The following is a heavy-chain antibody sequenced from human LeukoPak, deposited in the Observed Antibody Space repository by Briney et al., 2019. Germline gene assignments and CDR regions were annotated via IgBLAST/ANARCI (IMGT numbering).Heavy chain of an antibody. V-gene: IGHV3-53*01. CDR1: GFIFGGTH. D-gene: IGHD1-1*01. CDR2: IYTGGTT. Sequence: GGSLRLSCAISGFIFGGTHMSWVRQAPGKGLEWVSAIYTGGTTYYADSVQGRFTVSRDNSKNILYLHMNNLRAEDTAVYYCARDTATTGGGLDSWGQGTLVTVSS. J-gene: IGHJ4*02. CDR3: ARDTATTGGGLDS.